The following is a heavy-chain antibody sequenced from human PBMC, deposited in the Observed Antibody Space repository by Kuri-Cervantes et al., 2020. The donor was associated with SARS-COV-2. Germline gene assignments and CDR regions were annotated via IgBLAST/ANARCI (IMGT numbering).Heavy chain of an antibody. Sequence: GGSLRLSCAASGLTLSTYVIHWVRQPPGKGLKWVAVTWYDENKYYGDSVKGRFTISRDNSKNTVYLQMNSLTADDTAVYYCARDSPNAMTVASAFDIWGQGTMVTVSS. J-gene: IGHJ3*02. CDR2: TWYDENK. CDR3: ARDSPNAMTVASAFDI. V-gene: IGHV3-33*01. CDR1: GLTLSTYV. D-gene: IGHD5-12*01.